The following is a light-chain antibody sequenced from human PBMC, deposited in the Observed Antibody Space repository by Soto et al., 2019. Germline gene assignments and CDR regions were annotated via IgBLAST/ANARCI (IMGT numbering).Light chain of an antibody. J-gene: IGLJ1*01. CDR3: SSYAGSNKV. CDR1: SSDVGGYNY. V-gene: IGLV2-8*01. CDR2: EVS. Sequence: QSALTQPPSASGSPGQSVTISCTGNSSDVGGYNYVSWYQQHPGKAPKLMIYEVSKRPSGVPDRFSGSKSGNTASLTVSGLQAEDEADYYCSSYAGSNKVFGTGTKVTVL.